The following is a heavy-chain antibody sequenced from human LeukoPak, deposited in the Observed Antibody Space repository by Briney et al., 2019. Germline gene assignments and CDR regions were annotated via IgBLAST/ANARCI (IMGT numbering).Heavy chain of an antibody. Sequence: PGGSLRLSVAASGFTFSGYTMNWVRQAPGKGLKYVSAISSNGGSTYYANSVKGRFTISRDNSKNTLYLQMGSLRGEDMAVYYCAREVNWRFDYWGQGTLVTASS. V-gene: IGHV3-64*01. CDR2: ISSNGGST. CDR3: AREVNWRFDY. D-gene: IGHD1-1*01. J-gene: IGHJ4*02. CDR1: GFTFSGYT.